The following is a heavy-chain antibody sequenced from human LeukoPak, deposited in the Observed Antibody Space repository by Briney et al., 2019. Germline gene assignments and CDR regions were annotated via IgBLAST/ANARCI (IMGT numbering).Heavy chain of an antibody. CDR3: ARDLARGANY. V-gene: IGHV3-48*03. D-gene: IGHD3-10*01. CDR1: GFTFSSYE. J-gene: IGHJ4*02. CDR2: ISSSGSTI. Sequence: PGGSLRLSCAASGFTFSSYEMNWVRQAPGKGLEWVSYISSSGSTIYYADSVKGRFTISRDNAKNSLYLQMNSLRAEDTAVYYCARDLARGANYWGQGTLVTVSS.